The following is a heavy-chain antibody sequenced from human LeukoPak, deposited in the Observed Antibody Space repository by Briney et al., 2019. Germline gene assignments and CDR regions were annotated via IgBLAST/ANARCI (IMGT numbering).Heavy chain of an antibody. CDR3: ARHPSGSYDY. Sequence: SETLSLTCTVSGGSISSSTYFWGWVRQPPGQGLEWIGSIYHSGSTYYNPSLKSRVTISVDTSKNQFSLKLSSVTAADTAVYYCARHPSGSYDYWGQGTLVTVSS. CDR2: IYHSGST. D-gene: IGHD1-26*01. J-gene: IGHJ4*02. V-gene: IGHV4-39*01. CDR1: GGSISSSTYF.